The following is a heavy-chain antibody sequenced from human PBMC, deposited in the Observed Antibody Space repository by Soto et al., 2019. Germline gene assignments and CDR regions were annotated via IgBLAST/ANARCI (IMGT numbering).Heavy chain of an antibody. D-gene: IGHD6-6*01. J-gene: IGHJ4*02. Sequence: SETLSLTCTVSGGSISSYYWSWIRQPPGKGLEWIGYIYYSGSTNYNPSLKSRVTISVDTSKNQFSLKLSSVTAADTAVYYCARLVLYSSSSNPPQFDVWGQGTLVTVSS. CDR1: GGSISSYY. V-gene: IGHV4-59*01. CDR2: IYYSGST. CDR3: ARLVLYSSSSNPPQFDV.